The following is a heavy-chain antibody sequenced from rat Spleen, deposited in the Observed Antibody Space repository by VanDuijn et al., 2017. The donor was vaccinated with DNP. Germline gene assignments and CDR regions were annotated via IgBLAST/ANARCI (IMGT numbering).Heavy chain of an antibody. Sequence: EVQLVEAGGDLVQPGRSLKLSCAASGFTFSDYAMAWVRQAPKKGLEWVATISYDGTRTYYRDSVKGRFTISRDNAKSSLYLQMDSLRSEDTATYYCTTGQGYYAMDAWGQGTSVTVSS. CDR3: TTGQGYYAMDA. CDR1: GFTFSDYA. J-gene: IGHJ4*01. V-gene: IGHV5S10*01. CDR2: ISYDGTRT.